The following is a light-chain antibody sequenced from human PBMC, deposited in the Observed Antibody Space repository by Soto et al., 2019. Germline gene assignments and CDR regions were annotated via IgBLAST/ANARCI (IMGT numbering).Light chain of an antibody. Sequence: IVLTQSPGTLSLSPGESATLSCRASQSIRSSYVAWYQQKPGQAPRLLIYAASARATGLPDRFSGSGSGTDFTLTISRLEPEDCAMYDCHCQDFGNSAVYSFGQGTKLEI. V-gene: IGKV3-20*01. CDR2: AAS. J-gene: IGKJ2*01. CDR1: QSIRSSY. CDR3: HCQDFGNSAVYS.